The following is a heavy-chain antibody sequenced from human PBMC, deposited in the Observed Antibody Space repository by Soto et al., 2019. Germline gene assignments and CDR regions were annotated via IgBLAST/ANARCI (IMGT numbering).Heavy chain of an antibody. CDR2: ISHDGSKK. D-gene: IGHD3-16*01. CDR1: GFTFSNYG. Sequence: QVQLVESGGGVVQPGRSLRLSCVGTGFTFSNYGMHWVRQAPGKGLEWVAFISHDGSKKYYVDSVKGRFTISRDNSKKTLYVQMDSLRPEDTAVYYCVKQGGVPAVDYWGQGTLVTVSS. J-gene: IGHJ4*02. V-gene: IGHV3-30*18. CDR3: VKQGGVPAVDY.